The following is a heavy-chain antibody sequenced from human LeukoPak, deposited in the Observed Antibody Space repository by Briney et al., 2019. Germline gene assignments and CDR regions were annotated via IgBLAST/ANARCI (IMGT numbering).Heavy chain of an antibody. D-gene: IGHD1-1*01. CDR2: ISSSSSYI. CDR3: ARENGLQLSDFGLDAFDI. J-gene: IGHJ3*02. V-gene: IGHV3-21*01. Sequence: NPGGSLRLSCAASGFTFSSYSMNWVRQAPGKGLEWVSSISSSSSYIYYADSVKGRFTISRDNAKNSLYLQMNSLRAEDTAVYYCARENGLQLSDFGLDAFDIWGQGTMVTVSS. CDR1: GFTFSSYS.